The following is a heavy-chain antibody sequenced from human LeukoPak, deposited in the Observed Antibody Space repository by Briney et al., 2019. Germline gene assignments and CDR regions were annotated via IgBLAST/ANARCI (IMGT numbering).Heavy chain of an antibody. CDR3: ARLNYYDSSGWFYGMDV. CDR1: GFTFSSYS. Sequence: PGGSLRLSCAASGFTFSSYSMNWVRQAPGKGLEWVSYISSSSSTIYYADSVKGRFTISRDNSKNTLYLQMNSLRAEDTAVYYCARLNYYDSSGWFYGMDVWGQGTTVTVSS. D-gene: IGHD3-22*01. J-gene: IGHJ6*02. CDR2: ISSSSSTI. V-gene: IGHV3-48*01.